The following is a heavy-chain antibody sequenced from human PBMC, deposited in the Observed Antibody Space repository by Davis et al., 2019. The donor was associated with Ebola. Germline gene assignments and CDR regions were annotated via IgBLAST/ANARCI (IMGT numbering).Heavy chain of an antibody. CDR3: ARENYRRLDY. Sequence: GESLKISCVASGFTFSSYGMHWVRQAPGKGLEWVAVIWFDGSQTYYADSVKGRFTISRDNSNNTLYVQVNSRRAKNAAVYYCARENYRRLDYWGQGTLVTVSS. CDR2: IWFDGSQT. V-gene: IGHV3-33*08. D-gene: IGHD3-16*02. J-gene: IGHJ4*02. CDR1: GFTFSSYG.